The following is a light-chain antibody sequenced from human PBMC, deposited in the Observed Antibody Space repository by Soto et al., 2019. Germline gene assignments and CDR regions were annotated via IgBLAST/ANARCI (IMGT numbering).Light chain of an antibody. Sequence: IWMTQSPSLLSASTGDRVTITCRASQGIFDYVAWYQQKPGKVPKLLVFGASTLQSGVPSRFSGSGSGTDFTLTISSLQLEDVATYYCQKYNSAPFTFGPGTKVDIK. J-gene: IGKJ3*01. CDR2: GAS. CDR1: QGIFDY. CDR3: QKYNSAPFT. V-gene: IGKV1-27*01.